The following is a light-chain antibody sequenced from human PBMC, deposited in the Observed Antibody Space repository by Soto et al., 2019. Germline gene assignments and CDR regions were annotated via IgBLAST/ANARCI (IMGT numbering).Light chain of an antibody. Sequence: EIVLTQSPGTLSLSPGERATLSCRASQSVTSNYLAWYQQKPGQPPRLLIYGASNRATGIPDRFSGGGSGTDFTLTISRLEPEDFAVYFCQQHGSSLITFGQGTRLEIK. J-gene: IGKJ5*01. CDR1: QSVTSNY. CDR3: QQHGSSLIT. CDR2: GAS. V-gene: IGKV3-20*01.